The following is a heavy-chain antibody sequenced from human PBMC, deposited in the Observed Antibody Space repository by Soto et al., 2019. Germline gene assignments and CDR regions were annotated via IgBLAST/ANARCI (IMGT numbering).Heavy chain of an antibody. CDR1: GYTFTGCY. Sequence: ASVKVSCKASGYTFTGCYMHWVRQAPGQGLEWMGWINPNSGGTNYAQKFQGWVTMTRDTSISTAYMELSRLRSDDTAVYYCARETPLWFGEGYYYGMDVWGQGTTVTVSS. V-gene: IGHV1-2*04. D-gene: IGHD3-10*01. CDR2: INPNSGGT. J-gene: IGHJ6*02. CDR3: ARETPLWFGEGYYYGMDV.